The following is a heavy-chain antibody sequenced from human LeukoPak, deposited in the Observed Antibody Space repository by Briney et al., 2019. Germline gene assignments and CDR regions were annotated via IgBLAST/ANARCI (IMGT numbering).Heavy chain of an antibody. CDR3: AKQLGYCSDGSCYFPY. CDR2: ISNNGGYT. CDR1: VFTLSSAS. V-gene: IGHV3-23*01. J-gene: IGHJ4*02. Sequence: GGSLRLSCAASVFTLSSASMSWVRQARGKGLEWVSAISNNGGYTYYADSVQGRFTIFRDNSKSTLCLQMNSLRAEDTAVYYCAKQLGYCSDGSCYFPYWGRGTLVTVSS. D-gene: IGHD2-15*01.